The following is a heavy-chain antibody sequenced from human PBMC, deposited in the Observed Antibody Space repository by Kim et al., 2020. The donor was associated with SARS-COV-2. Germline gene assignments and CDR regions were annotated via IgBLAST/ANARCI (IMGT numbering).Heavy chain of an antibody. J-gene: IGHJ6*02. V-gene: IGHV2-5*01. Sequence: RYSPTLKSKLTITKDTSKNQVVLTMTNMDPVDTATYYCAHISYYYYYGMDVWGQGTTVTVSS. CDR3: AHISYYYYYGMDV.